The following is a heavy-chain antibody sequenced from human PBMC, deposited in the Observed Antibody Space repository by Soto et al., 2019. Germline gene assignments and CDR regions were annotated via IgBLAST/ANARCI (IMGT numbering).Heavy chain of an antibody. V-gene: IGHV3-21*01. CDR1: GFTFSSYS. CDR2: ISNSSSYI. CDR3: ASSPGEYYYGMDV. J-gene: IGHJ6*04. D-gene: IGHD3-16*01. Sequence: PGGSLRLSCAASGFTFSSYSMNWVRQAPGKGLEWVSSISNSSSYIYYADSVKGRFTISRDNAKNSLYLQMNSLRAEDTAVYYCASSPGEYYYGMDVWGKGTTVTVSS.